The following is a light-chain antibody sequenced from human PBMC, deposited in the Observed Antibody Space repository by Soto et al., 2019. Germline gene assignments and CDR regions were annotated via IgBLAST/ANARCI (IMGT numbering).Light chain of an antibody. CDR1: QSISDT. J-gene: IGKJ1*01. Sequence: EIVMTQCPATLSVSPGGRSTLSCRASQSISDTLAWYQQKPGQAPRLLIHGASTRATGFPARFSGSGSGTDFTLTISSLQSEDFAVYYCQQYNNWPWTFGQGTKVDIK. CDR2: GAS. V-gene: IGKV3-15*01. CDR3: QQYNNWPWT.